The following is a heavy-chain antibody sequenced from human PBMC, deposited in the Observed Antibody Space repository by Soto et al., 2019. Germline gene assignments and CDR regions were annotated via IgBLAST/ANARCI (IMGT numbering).Heavy chain of an antibody. CDR1: GGSISSGGYY. CDR2: TYYSGRT. J-gene: IGHJ4*02. Sequence: QVQLQESGPGLVKPSPTLSLTCTVSGGSISSGGYYWSWIRQHPGNGMEWIGYTYYSGRTYYNPSLRIRVTISVDTSKHQFSLKLSSVTAADTAVYFCERDRGYYFDYWGQGTLVTVSS. CDR3: ERDRGYYFDY. V-gene: IGHV4-31*03.